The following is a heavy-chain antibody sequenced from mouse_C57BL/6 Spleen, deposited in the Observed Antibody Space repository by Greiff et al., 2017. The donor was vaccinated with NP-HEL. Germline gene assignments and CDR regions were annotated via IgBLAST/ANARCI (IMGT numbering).Heavy chain of an antibody. CDR3: ARFFAPYYAMDY. V-gene: IGHV1-55*01. CDR1: GYTFTSYW. Sequence: QVQLQQSGAELVKPGASVKMSCKASGYTFTSYWITWVKQRPGQGLEWIGDIYPGSGSTNYNEKFKSKATLTVDTSSSTAYMQLSSLTSEDSAVYYCARFFAPYYAMDYWGQGTSVTVSS. J-gene: IGHJ4*01. CDR2: IYPGSGST.